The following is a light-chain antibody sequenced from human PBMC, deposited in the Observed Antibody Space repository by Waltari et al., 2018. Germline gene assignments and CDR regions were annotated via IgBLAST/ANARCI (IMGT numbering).Light chain of an antibody. CDR1: QSVSRY. J-gene: IGKJ4*01. Sequence: EIVLTQSPGTLSLSPGERATLSCRASQSVSRYLAWYQQKPGQAPRLLIYAASTRATGIPDRFSGSGSGTDFTLTISRLEPEDFAVYYCQQYGSSPLTFGGGTKVEIK. CDR2: AAS. V-gene: IGKV3-20*01. CDR3: QQYGSSPLT.